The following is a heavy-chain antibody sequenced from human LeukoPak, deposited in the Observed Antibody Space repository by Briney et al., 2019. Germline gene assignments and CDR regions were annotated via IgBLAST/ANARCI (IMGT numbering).Heavy chain of an antibody. CDR3: ARDTVGATTLDY. Sequence: GASVKVSCKASGGTFSSYAISWVRQAPGQGLEWMGGIIPIFGTANYAQKFQGRVTITADESTSTAYMELSSLRSEDTAVYYCARDTVGATTLDYWGQGTLVTVSS. J-gene: IGHJ4*02. V-gene: IGHV1-69*13. CDR2: IIPIFGTA. D-gene: IGHD1-26*01. CDR1: GGTFSSYA.